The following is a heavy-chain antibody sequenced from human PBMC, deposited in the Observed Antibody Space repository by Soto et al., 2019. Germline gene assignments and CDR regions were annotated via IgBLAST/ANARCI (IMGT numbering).Heavy chain of an antibody. CDR3: GWLSSSGWWGGCYYYYGMDV. CDR1: GGSISSYY. V-gene: IGHV4-59*01. Sequence: SETLSLTCTVSGGSISSYYWSWIRQPPEKGLEWVGYIYYSGSTNYNPSPKSRVTISVATSKNQYSLKLSPVTVAATAVYYYGWLSSSGWWGGCYYYYGMDVWGQGTTVTVSS. J-gene: IGHJ6*02. CDR2: IYYSGST. D-gene: IGHD6-19*01.